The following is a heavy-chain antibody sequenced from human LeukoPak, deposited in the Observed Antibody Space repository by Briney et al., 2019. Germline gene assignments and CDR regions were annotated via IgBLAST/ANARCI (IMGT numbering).Heavy chain of an antibody. V-gene: IGHV3-15*01. CDR2: IKSKTDGGTT. J-gene: IGHJ4*02. Sequence: KSGGSLRLSCAASGFTFSNAWMSWVRQAPGKGLEWVGRIKSKTDGGTTDYAAPVKGRFTISRDDSKNTLYLQMNSLKTEDTAVYYCTTSVVVAAIDYWGQGTLVTVSS. CDR1: GFTFSNAW. D-gene: IGHD2-15*01. CDR3: TTSVVVAAIDY.